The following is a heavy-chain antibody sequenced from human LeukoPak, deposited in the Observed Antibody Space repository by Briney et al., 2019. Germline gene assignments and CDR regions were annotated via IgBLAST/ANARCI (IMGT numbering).Heavy chain of an antibody. V-gene: IGHV1-2*02. CDR3: VRDMDRGQWLVRPYN. Sequence: ASVKVSCKTSGYIFIGYYMHWVRQAPGQGLEWMGWIDPKSGGTKYAQKFQGRVTMTRDMSINTAYMDLRRLKSDDTAVYYCVRDMDRGQWLVRPYNWGQGTLVTVSS. CDR1: GYIFIGYY. CDR2: IDPKSGGT. D-gene: IGHD6-19*01. J-gene: IGHJ4*02.